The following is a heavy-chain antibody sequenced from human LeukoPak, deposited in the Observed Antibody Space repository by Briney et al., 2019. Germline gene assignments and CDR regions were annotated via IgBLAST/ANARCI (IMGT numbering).Heavy chain of an antibody. J-gene: IGHJ4*02. CDR2: ISSSSSYI. CDR3: ARHFPSYGYSSGWYRGGTGGFDY. D-gene: IGHD6-19*01. V-gene: IGHV3-21*01. Sequence: PGGSLRLSCAASGFTFSSYSMNWVRQAPGKGLEWVSSISSSSSYIYYVDSVKGRFTISRDNAKNSLYLQMNSLRAEDTAVYYCARHFPSYGYSSGWYRGGTGGFDYWGQGTLVTVSS. CDR1: GFTFSSYS.